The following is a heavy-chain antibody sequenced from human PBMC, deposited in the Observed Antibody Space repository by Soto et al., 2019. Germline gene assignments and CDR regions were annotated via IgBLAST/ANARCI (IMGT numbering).Heavy chain of an antibody. D-gene: IGHD2-8*01. J-gene: IGHJ6*02. CDR3: ARDPYNVLMVNAPNLYGMDV. V-gene: IGHV1-18*01. CDR2: ISTYNGDT. Sequence: QVQLVQSGAEVKKPGASVKVSCKASGYTFTTYDISWARQAPGQGLEWMGRISTYNGDTNYPQSLQGRLTMTTDTSTNTAYMELRSLRSDDTAVYYCARDPYNVLMVNAPNLYGMDVWGQGTTVTVSS. CDR1: GYTFTTYD.